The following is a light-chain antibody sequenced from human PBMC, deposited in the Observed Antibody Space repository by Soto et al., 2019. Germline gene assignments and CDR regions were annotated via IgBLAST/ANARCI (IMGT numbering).Light chain of an antibody. J-gene: IGLJ1*01. V-gene: IGLV2-14*01. CDR2: DVS. CDR1: SSDVGGYNY. Sequence: QSVLTQPASVSGSPGQSITLLCTGTSSDVGGYNYVSWYQQHPGKAPKLMIYDVSNRPSGVSNRFSGSKSGNTASLTISGLQAEDEADYYCSSYTSSSTPPYVFGTGTKVTVL. CDR3: SSYTSSSTPPYV.